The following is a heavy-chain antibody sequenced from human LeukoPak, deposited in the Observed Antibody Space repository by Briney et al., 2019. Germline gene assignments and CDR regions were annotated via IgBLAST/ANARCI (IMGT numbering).Heavy chain of an antibody. CDR1: GGTISSYY. D-gene: IGHD1-26*01. Sequence: PSETLSLTCTVSGGTISSYYWSWIRQPPGKGLEWIGYIYYSGSTNYNPSLKSRVTISVDASKNQFSLKLSSVTAADTAVYNCAREIGNEYYFDYWGQGTLVTVSS. CDR2: IYYSGST. J-gene: IGHJ4*02. V-gene: IGHV4-59*01. CDR3: AREIGNEYYFDY.